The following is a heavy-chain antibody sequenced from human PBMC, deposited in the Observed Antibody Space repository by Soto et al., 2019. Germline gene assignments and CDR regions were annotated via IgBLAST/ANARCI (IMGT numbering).Heavy chain of an antibody. V-gene: IGHV1-69*02. CDR2: FIPMVGIA. CDR1: GGTFNRYI. Sequence: QVQLVQSGAEVKKPGSSVKVSCKGSGGTFNRYIISWVRQAPGQGLEWMGRFIPMVGIANYAQKFQGRVTITADKSTGTAYMELSNLRSEDTAVYYCAAAPTTGSAFDIWGQGTMVTVSS. CDR3: AAAPTTGSAFDI. D-gene: IGHD4-17*01. J-gene: IGHJ3*02.